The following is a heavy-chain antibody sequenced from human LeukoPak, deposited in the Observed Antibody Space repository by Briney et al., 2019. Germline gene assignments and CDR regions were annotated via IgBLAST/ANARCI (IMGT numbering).Heavy chain of an antibody. D-gene: IGHD6-19*01. J-gene: IGHJ4*02. V-gene: IGHV4-4*07. CDR1: GGSISSYY. CDR2: IYTSGST. Sequence: SETLSLTCTVSGGSISSYYWSWIRQSAGKGLEWIGRIYTSGSTNYNPSLKSRVTMSVDTSKNQFSLKLSSVTAADTAVYYCARSRPYSSGWYFDYWGQGTLVTVSS. CDR3: ARSRPYSSGWYFDY.